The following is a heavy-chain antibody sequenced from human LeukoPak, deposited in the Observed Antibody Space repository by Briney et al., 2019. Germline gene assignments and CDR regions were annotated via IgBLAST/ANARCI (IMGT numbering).Heavy chain of an antibody. Sequence: ASVKVSCKASGYTFTSYYMHWVRQAPGQGLEWMGIINPSGGSTSYAQKFQGRVSMTRDTSTSTVYMELSSLRSEDTAVYYCARGRPACGSGSYYKGTIDYWGQGTLVTVSS. J-gene: IGHJ4*02. CDR1: GYTFTSYY. V-gene: IGHV1-46*01. D-gene: IGHD3-10*01. CDR3: ARGRPACGSGSYYKGTIDY. CDR2: INPSGGST.